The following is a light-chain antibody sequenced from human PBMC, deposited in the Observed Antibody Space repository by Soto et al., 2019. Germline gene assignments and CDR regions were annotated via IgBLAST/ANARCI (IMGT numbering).Light chain of an antibody. CDR3: SSYTSSSTLVV. J-gene: IGLJ2*01. V-gene: IGLV2-14*01. CDR2: EVS. Sequence: QSALTQPASVSGSPGQSITISCTGTSRDVGGYNYVSWYQQHPGKAPKLMIYEVSNRPSGVSNRFSGYKSGNTASLTISGLQAEDEADYYCSSYTSSSTLVVFGGGTTLTVL. CDR1: SRDVGGYNY.